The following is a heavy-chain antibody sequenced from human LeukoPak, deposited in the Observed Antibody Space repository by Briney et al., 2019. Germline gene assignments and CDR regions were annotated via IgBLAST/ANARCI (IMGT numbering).Heavy chain of an antibody. D-gene: IGHD6-19*01. CDR2: ISGSGGST. J-gene: IGHJ4*02. V-gene: IGHV3-23*01. Sequence: GGSLRLFCAASGFTFSSYAMSWVRQAPGKGLEWVSAISGSGGSTYYADSVKGRFTISRDNSKNTLYLQMNSLRAEDTAVYYCAKDGYSSGWFNTYWGQGTLVTVSS. CDR3: AKDGYSSGWFNTY. CDR1: GFTFSSYA.